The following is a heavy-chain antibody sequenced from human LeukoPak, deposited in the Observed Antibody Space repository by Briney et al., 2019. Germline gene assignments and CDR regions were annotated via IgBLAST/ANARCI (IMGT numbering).Heavy chain of an antibody. Sequence: ASVKVSCKASGGTFSSYAISWVRQAPGQGLEWMGGIIPIFGTANYAQKFQGRVTITADESTSTAYMELSSLRSEDTAVYYCARPAIAVAGNWFDPWGQGTLVTVSS. CDR1: GGTFSSYA. CDR2: IIPIFGTA. J-gene: IGHJ5*02. CDR3: ARPAIAVAGNWFDP. V-gene: IGHV1-69*01. D-gene: IGHD6-19*01.